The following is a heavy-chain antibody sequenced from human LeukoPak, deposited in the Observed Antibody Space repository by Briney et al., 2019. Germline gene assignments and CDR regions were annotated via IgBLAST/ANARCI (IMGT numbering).Heavy chain of an antibody. V-gene: IGHV3-33*01. CDR3: ARAHYGSGSYYWGDGLDY. CDR2: IWYDGSNK. Sequence: GGSLRLSCAASGFTFSSYGMHWVRQAPGKGLEWVAVIWYDGSNKYYADSVKGRFTISRGNSKNTLYLQMNSLRAEDTAVYYCARAHYGSGSYYWGDGLDYWGQGTLVTVSS. CDR1: GFTFSSYG. D-gene: IGHD3-10*01. J-gene: IGHJ4*02.